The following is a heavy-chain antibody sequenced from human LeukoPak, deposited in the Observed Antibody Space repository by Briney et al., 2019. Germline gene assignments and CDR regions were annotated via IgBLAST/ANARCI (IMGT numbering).Heavy chain of an antibody. D-gene: IGHD2-8*01. CDR1: GGSISSSSYN. J-gene: IGHJ3*02. CDR2: IYYSGST. Sequence: SESLSLTCTVSGGSISSSSYNWGWIRQPPGKELEWIVRIYYSGSTYYNPSLKSRVTISVDTSKNQFSLKLSSVTAADTAVYYCARDWAIGYCTNGVCRTDAFDIWGQGTMVTVSS. CDR3: ARDWAIGYCTNGVCRTDAFDI. V-gene: IGHV4-39*02.